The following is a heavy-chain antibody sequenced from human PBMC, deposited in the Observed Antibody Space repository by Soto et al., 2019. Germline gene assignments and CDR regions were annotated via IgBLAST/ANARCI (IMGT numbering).Heavy chain of an antibody. CDR3: ARVYYDYIWGSYPLVY. CDR2: IKQDGSEK. J-gene: IGHJ4*02. D-gene: IGHD3-16*01. CDR1: GVTFSSHG. Sequence: GGSLRLSCAAAGVTFSSHGRSWVRQAQGKGLEWLASIKQDGSEKHYVDSVKGRFTISRDNAKNSLYLQMNSLRVEDTAVYYCARVYYDYIWGSYPLVYWGQGTLVTVSS. V-gene: IGHV3-7*01.